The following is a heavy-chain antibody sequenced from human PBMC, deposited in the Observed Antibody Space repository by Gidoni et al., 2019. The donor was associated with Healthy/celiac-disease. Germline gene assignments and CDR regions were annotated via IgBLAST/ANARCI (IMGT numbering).Heavy chain of an antibody. CDR3: TTAPSDGYNSFDY. J-gene: IGHJ4*02. D-gene: IGHD5-12*01. V-gene: IGHV3-15*01. Sequence: VKGRFTISRDDSKNTLYLQMNSLKTEDTAVYYCTTAPSDGYNSFDYWGQGTLVTVSS.